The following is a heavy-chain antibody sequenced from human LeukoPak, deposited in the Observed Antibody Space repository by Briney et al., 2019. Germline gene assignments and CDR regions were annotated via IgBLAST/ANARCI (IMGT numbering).Heavy chain of an antibody. CDR2: INHSVST. CDR1: GGSFSGYY. CDR3: ASRGGITIFGVVTLDAFDI. D-gene: IGHD3-3*01. Sequence: PSETLSLTCAVYGGSFSGYYWSWIRQPPGKGLEWIGEINHSVSTNYNPSLKNRVIISVDTSKNQFSLKLSSVTAADTAVYYCASRGGITIFGVVTLDAFDIWGQGTMVTVSS. J-gene: IGHJ3*02. V-gene: IGHV4-34*01.